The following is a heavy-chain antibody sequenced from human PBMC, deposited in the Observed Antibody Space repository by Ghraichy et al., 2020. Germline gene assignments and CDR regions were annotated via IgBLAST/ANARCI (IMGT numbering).Heavy chain of an antibody. J-gene: IGHJ4*02. CDR2: IYSTGNT. CDR1: GFTVSKNY. V-gene: IGHV3-66*01. Sequence: GGSLRLSCAASGFTVSKNYMTWVRQAPGKGLEWVSVIYSTGNTYYADSVKGRFSISRDNSQKSVYLQMNSLRAEDTAVYYCARGGVSDPSASFHFDYWGQGTLVFVSS. D-gene: IGHD3-10*01. CDR3: ARGGVSDPSASFHFDY.